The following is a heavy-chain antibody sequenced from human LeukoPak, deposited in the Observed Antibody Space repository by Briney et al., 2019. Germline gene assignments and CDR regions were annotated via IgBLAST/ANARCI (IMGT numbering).Heavy chain of an antibody. J-gene: IGHJ4*02. CDR2: IIPIFGTA. CDR1: GGTFSSYA. V-gene: IGHV1-69*05. CDR3: ARDNGDSRYCSGDSCPLY. Sequence: SVKVSCKASGGTFSSYAISWVRQAPGQGLEWMGGIIPIFGTANYAQKFQGRVTITTDESTSTAYMELSSLRSEDTAVYYCARDNGDSRYCSGDSCPLYWGQGTLVTVSS. D-gene: IGHD2-15*01.